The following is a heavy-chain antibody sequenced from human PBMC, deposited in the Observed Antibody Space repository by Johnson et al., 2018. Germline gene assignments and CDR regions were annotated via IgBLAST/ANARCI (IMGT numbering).Heavy chain of an antibody. J-gene: IGHJ6*02. Sequence: QVQLVESGGGVVQPGRSLRLSCAASGFTFSSHVMYWVRQAPGKGLEWVAVMSYDGSYKYYGDSVNGRFIISRDNSKNTLYLQMSSLGDEDTAVYYCARPRLYGDYDHYNGMDVWGQGTTVTVSS. CDR1: GFTFSSHV. CDR2: MSYDGSYK. V-gene: IGHV3-30*03. CDR3: ARPRLYGDYDHYNGMDV. D-gene: IGHD4-17*01.